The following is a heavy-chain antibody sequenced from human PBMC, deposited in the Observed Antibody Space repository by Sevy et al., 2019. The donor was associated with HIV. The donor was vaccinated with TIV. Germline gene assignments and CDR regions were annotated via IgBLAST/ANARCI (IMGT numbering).Heavy chain of an antibody. J-gene: IGHJ4*02. D-gene: IGHD6-19*01. CDR2: IRSKANTYAT. CDR1: GFTFSGST. Sequence: GGSLRLSCAASGFTFSGSTMHWVRQASGKGLEWVGRIRSKANTYATAYAASVKGRFSISRDDSKNTAYLQMNSLKTEDTAEYHCSRQVVAVAGDYFDYWGQGTLVTVSS. CDR3: SRQVVAVAGDYFDY. V-gene: IGHV3-73*01.